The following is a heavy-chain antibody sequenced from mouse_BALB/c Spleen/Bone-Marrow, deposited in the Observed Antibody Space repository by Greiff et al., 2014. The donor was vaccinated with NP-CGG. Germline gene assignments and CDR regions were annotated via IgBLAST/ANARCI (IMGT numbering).Heavy chain of an antibody. J-gene: IGHJ4*01. CDR1: EYTFTSYV. CDR3: ARWRYPYAMDY. V-gene: IGHV1-14*01. CDR2: INPYNDGT. Sequence: VQLQQSGPELVKPGASVKMSCKASEYTFTSYVMHWVKQKPGQGLEWIGYINPYNDGTKYNEKFKGKATLTSGKSSSTAYMELSSLTSEDSAVYYCARWRYPYAMDYWGQGTSVTVSS. D-gene: IGHD5-1-1*01.